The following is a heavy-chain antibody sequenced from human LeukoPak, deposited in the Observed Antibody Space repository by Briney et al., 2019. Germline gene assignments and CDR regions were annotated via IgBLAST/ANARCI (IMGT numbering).Heavy chain of an antibody. V-gene: IGHV3-64*01. J-gene: IGHJ4*02. CDR3: ARGAQLTDF. D-gene: IGHD6-13*01. CDR1: GFTFNTHG. Sequence: GGSLRLSCAASGFTFNTHGMHWVRQAPGKGLEYVSGIGPDGATTYYANSVKGRFTISRDNSKSMLYLQMGSLTADDMAVYYCARGAQLTDFWGQGTLVTVSS. CDR2: IGPDGATT.